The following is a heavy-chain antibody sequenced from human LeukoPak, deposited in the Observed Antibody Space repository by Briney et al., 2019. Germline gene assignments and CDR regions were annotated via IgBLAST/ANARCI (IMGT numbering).Heavy chain of an antibody. CDR3: ARRYYGSGTFDP. Sequence: RPSETLSLTCTVSGGSISSYYWSWIRQPPGKGLEWIGYIYYSGSTNYNPSLKSRVTISVDTSKNQFSLKLSSVTAADTAVYYCARRYYGSGTFDPWGQGTLVTVSS. D-gene: IGHD3-10*01. CDR2: IYYSGST. CDR1: GGSISSYY. V-gene: IGHV4-59*08. J-gene: IGHJ5*02.